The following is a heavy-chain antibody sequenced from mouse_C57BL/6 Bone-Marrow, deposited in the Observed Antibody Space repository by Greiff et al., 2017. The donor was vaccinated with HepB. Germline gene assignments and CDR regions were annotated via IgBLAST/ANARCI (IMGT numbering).Heavy chain of an antibody. CDR3: ARRENCYDYRYWYFDV. CDR1: GYTFTDHT. J-gene: IGHJ1*03. Sequence: VQLQQSGAELARPGASVKLSCKASGYTFTDHTIHWMKQRPEQGLEWIGYIYPRDGSTKYNEKFKGKATLTADKSSSTAYMQLNSLTSEDSAVYFCARRENCYDYRYWYFDVWGTGTTVTVSS. CDR2: IYPRDGST. V-gene: IGHV1-78*01. D-gene: IGHD2-4*01.